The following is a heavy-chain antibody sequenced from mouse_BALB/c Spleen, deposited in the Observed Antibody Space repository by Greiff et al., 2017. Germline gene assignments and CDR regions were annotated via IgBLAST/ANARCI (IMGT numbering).Heavy chain of an antibody. Sequence: VMLVESGPGLVQPSQSLSITCTVSGFSLTSYGVHWVRQSPGKGLEWLGVIWSGGSTDYNAAFISRLSISKDNSKSQVFFKMNSLQANDTAIYYCARRGDEQAAWFAYWGQGTLVTVSA. CDR3: ARRGDEQAAWFAY. D-gene: IGHD3-2*02. J-gene: IGHJ3*01. CDR1: GFSLTSYG. CDR2: IWSGGST. V-gene: IGHV2-2*02.